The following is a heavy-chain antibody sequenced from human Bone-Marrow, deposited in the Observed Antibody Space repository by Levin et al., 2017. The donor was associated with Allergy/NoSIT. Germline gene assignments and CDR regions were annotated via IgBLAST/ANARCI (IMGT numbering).Heavy chain of an antibody. CDR3: IKDLGSSGTDAFDL. Sequence: SLKISCAASGFTFDDYAMHWVRQAPGKGLEWVSFINWNSVNTGYADSVNGRFIVSRDNTKNSLYLQMNKLRPEDTAFYYCIKDLGSSGTDAFDLWGQGTLVTVSS. CDR2: INWNSVNT. V-gene: IGHV3-9*01. D-gene: IGHD6-13*01. J-gene: IGHJ3*01. CDR1: GFTFDDYA.